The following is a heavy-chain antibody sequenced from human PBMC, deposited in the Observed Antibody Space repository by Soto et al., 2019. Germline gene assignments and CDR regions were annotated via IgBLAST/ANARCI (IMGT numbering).Heavy chain of an antibody. V-gene: IGHV4-59*01. CDR2: IYYSGST. D-gene: IGHD6-19*01. Sequence: TSETLSLTCTVSGGSISSYYWSWIRQPPGKGLEWIGYIYYSGSTNYNPSPKSRVTISVDTSKNQFSLKLSSVTAADTAVYYCATLQSGYSSGWYSAGYYYYGMDVWGQGTTVTVSS. J-gene: IGHJ6*02. CDR1: GGSISSYY. CDR3: ATLQSGYSSGWYSAGYYYYGMDV.